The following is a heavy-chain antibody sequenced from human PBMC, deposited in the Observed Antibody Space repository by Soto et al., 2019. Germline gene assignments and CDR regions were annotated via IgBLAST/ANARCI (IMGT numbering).Heavy chain of an antibody. Sequence: QVQLVQSGAEVKKPGSSVKVSCKASGGTFSSYTISWVRQAPGQGLEWMGRIIPILGIANYAQKFQGRVTITADKSTSTAYMELSSLRSEDTAVYYCARDLWFGELLTAAPLDYWGKGTLVTVSS. J-gene: IGHJ4*02. CDR3: ARDLWFGELLTAAPLDY. D-gene: IGHD3-10*01. CDR1: GGTFSSYT. V-gene: IGHV1-69*08. CDR2: IIPILGIA.